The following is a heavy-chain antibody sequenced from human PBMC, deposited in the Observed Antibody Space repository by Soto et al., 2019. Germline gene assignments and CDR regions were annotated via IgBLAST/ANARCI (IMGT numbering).Heavy chain of an antibody. CDR1: GYSISSGYY. Sequence: NPSETLSLTCAVSGYSISSGYYWGWIRQPPGKGLEWIGSIYHSGTTYYNPSLKSRVTISVDTSKNHFSLKLSSVTAADTAVYYCARGTYYFDYWGQGTLVTVSS. CDR2: IYHSGTT. V-gene: IGHV4-38-2*01. D-gene: IGHD3-10*01. CDR3: ARGTYYFDY. J-gene: IGHJ4*02.